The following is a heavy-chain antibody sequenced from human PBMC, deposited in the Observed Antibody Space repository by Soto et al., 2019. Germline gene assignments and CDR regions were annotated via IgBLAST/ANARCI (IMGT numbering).Heavy chain of an antibody. CDR3: ARARVDTAMVSEWGAFDI. CDR2: IYYSGST. CDR1: GGSISSGDYY. Sequence: SETLSLTCTVSGGSISSGDYYWSWIRQPSGKGLEWIGYIYYSGSTYYNPSLKSRVTISVDTSKNQFSLKLSSVTAADTAVYYCARARVDTAMVSEWGAFDIWGQGTMVTVSS. V-gene: IGHV4-30-4*01. D-gene: IGHD5-18*01. J-gene: IGHJ3*02.